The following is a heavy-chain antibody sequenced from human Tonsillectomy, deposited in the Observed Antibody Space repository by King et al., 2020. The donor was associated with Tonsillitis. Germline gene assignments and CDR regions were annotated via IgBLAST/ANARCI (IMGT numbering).Heavy chain of an antibody. CDR3: ARDSVVVVPAAIIGWWFAP. Sequence: VQLVESGGGVVQPGRSLRLSCAASGFTFSSYAMHWVRQAPGKGLEWVAVISYDGSNKYYADSVKGRFTISRDNSKNTLYLQMNSLRAEDTAVYYCARDSVVVVPAAIIGWWFAPWGQGTLVTVSS. J-gene: IGHJ5*02. CDR2: ISYDGSNK. V-gene: IGHV3-30*04. D-gene: IGHD2-2*02. CDR1: GFTFSSYA.